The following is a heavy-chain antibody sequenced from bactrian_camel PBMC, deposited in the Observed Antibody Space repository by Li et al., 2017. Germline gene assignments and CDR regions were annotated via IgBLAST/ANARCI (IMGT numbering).Heavy chain of an antibody. D-gene: IGHD5*01. J-gene: IGHJ4*01. CDR3: AADPSRELWVGYPPYKY. CDR1: GFTSNGCS. CDR2: ISFDGTP. Sequence: HVQLVESGGGLVQPGGSLRLSCTAPGFTSNGCSMDWFRQAAGKEREWVSSISFDGTPMYADSVKGRFPISRDTAKNTLYLQMNSLKPEDTAVYYCAADPSRELWVGYPPYKYWGQGTQVTVS. V-gene: IGHV3S26*01.